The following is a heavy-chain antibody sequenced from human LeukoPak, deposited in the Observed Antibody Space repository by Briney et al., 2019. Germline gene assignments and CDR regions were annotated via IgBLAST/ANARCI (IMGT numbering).Heavy chain of an antibody. CDR2: IIGSGGST. J-gene: IGHJ4*02. V-gene: IGHV3-23*01. D-gene: IGHD3-10*02. CDR3: ASRQGLGWHYVN. Sequence: GGSLRLSCAASGFTFSTYAMSWVRQAPGKGLAWVSTIIGSGGSTYYAGSVKGRFTISRDNSKNTLYLQMNSLRAEDTAVYYCASRQGLGWHYVNWGQGTLVTVSS. CDR1: GFTFSTYA.